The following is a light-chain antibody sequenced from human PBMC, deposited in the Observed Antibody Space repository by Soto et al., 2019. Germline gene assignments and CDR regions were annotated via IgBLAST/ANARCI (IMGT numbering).Light chain of an antibody. J-gene: IGLJ2*01. V-gene: IGLV2-23*01. CDR3: CSHAGRGTVV. CDR2: EDT. CDR1: SSDVGRYNL. Sequence: QSALAQPASVSGSPGQSITISCTGTSSDVGRYNLVSWYQQHPGKAPRLVIYEDTKRPSGVSNRFSGSKSGNTASLTISGLQTEDEADYHSCSHAGRGTVVFGGGTKLTVL.